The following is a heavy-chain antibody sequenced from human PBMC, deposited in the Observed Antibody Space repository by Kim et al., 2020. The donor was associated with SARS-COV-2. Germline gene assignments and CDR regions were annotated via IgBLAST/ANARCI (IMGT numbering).Heavy chain of an antibody. Sequence: SETLSLTCSISGGSISNFYWTWIRQAPGKGLEWIGYISETGSPNVNPSLKRRVSISGDTSKHKFSLSLSSVTAADTAVYFCARHLSIRAVFDYWSPGTLV. CDR2: ISETGSP. J-gene: IGHJ4*02. V-gene: IGHV4-59*08. CDR3: ARHLSIRAVFDY. CDR1: GGSISNFY. D-gene: IGHD3-10*01.